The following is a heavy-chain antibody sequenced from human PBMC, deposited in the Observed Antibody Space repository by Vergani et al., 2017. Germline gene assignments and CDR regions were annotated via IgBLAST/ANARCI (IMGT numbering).Heavy chain of an antibody. J-gene: IGHJ6*03. D-gene: IGHD1-7*01. V-gene: IGHV3-21*02. CDR1: GFTFSSHG. Sequence: VQLVESEGGVVQPGRSLTLSCVASGFTFSSHGMNWVRQAPGKGLEWVSSITSSGSYGYYADSVKGRFTISRDNAKNSLYLQMNSLRAEDTAVYYCARGANWNYFGSGYYMDVWGKXP. CDR2: ITSSGSYG. CDR3: ARGANWNYFGSGYYMDV.